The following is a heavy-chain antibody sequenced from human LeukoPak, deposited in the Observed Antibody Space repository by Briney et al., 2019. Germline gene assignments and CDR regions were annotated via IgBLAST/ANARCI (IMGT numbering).Heavy chain of an antibody. CDR3: AGGDPYSSGWHYKHAEYFQH. D-gene: IGHD6-19*01. CDR2: INHSGST. Sequence: PSETLSLTCAVYGGSFSGYYWSWIRQPPGKGLEWIGEINHSGSTNYNPSLKSRVTISVDTSKNQFSLKLSSVTAADTAVYYCAGGDPYSSGWHYKHAEYFQHWGQGTLVTVSS. V-gene: IGHV4-34*01. CDR1: GGSFSGYY. J-gene: IGHJ1*01.